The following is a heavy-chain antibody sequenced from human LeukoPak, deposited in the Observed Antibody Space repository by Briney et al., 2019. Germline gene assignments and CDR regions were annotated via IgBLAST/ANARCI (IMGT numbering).Heavy chain of an antibody. V-gene: IGHV4-4*07. CDR1: GVSISTYY. CDR3: AREASDTAMATYYFDY. CDR2: IYISGRT. D-gene: IGHD5-18*01. J-gene: IGHJ4*02. Sequence: SETLSLTCTVSGVSISTYYWSWIRQPAGKGLEWIGRIYISGRTNYNPSLQSRVTMSVDTSRNQFSLKLRSVTAADTAVYYCAREASDTAMATYYFDYWGQGTLVTVPS.